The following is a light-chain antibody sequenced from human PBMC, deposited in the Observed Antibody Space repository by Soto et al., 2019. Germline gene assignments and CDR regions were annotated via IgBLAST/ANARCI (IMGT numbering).Light chain of an antibody. CDR2: GAS. V-gene: IGKV3-20*01. CDR3: QQYGSSPPFT. J-gene: IGKJ3*01. Sequence: EIVLTQSPGTLSLSPGERATLSCRASQSVSSTYLAWYQQKPGQAPRLLIYGASNRATGIPDRFSGGGSGTDFTLTISRLEPEDFAVDYCQQYGSSPPFTFGPGTTV. CDR1: QSVSSTY.